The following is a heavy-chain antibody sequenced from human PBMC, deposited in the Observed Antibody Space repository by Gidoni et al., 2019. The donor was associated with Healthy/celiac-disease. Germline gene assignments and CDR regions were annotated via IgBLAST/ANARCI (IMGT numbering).Heavy chain of an antibody. CDR1: GGSISSGDYY. CDR3: ARDPYYDFWSGYLYGMDV. J-gene: IGHJ6*02. D-gene: IGHD3-3*01. CDR2: IYYSGST. V-gene: IGHV4-30-4*01. Sequence: QVQLQESGPGLVKPSQTLSLTCTVSGGSISSGDYYWSWIRQPPGKGLEWIGYIYYSGSTYYNPSLKSRVTISVDTSKNQFSLKLSSVTAADTAVYYCARDPYYDFWSGYLYGMDVWGQGTTVTVSS.